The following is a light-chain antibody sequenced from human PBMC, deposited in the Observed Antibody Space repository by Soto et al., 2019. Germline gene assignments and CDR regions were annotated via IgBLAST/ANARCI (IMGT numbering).Light chain of an antibody. J-gene: IGKJ5*01. CDR3: QQSYSIPIT. Sequence: QVTQSPSSLSSTVCDRVTMTCPASQSISFYLNWYQQKPGKAHKVLIYAASNLQSGVPSRFSGSGSGTEFTLTISSLQPEDFATYYCQQSYSIPITFGQGTRLEIK. CDR2: AAS. V-gene: IGKV1-39*01. CDR1: QSISFY.